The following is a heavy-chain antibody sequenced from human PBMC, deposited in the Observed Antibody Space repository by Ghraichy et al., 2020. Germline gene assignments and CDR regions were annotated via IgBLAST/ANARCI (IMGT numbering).Heavy chain of an antibody. CDR3: ARALPYLKSGDVDGMDY. Sequence: GGSLRLSCAASGFTVSSNYMSWVRQAPGKGLEWVSVIYSGGSTYYADSVKGRFTISRDNSKNTLYLQMNSLRAEDTAVYYCARALPYLKSGDVDGMDYWGQGTLVTVSS. CDR2: IYSGGST. CDR1: GFTVSSNY. J-gene: IGHJ4*02. V-gene: IGHV3-53*01. D-gene: IGHD7-27*01.